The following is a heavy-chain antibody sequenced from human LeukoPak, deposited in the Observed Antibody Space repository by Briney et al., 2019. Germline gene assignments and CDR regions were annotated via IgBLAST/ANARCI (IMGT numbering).Heavy chain of an antibody. D-gene: IGHD4-17*01. Sequence: SETLSLTCTVSGDSISSSSYFWGWIRQPPGKGLEWIGSIYYGGSTYYNPSLKSRVTISVDTSKNQFSLKLSSVTAADTAVYSCARINDYGFDYWGQGTLVTVSS. CDR2: IYYGGST. J-gene: IGHJ4*02. CDR3: ARINDYGFDY. CDR1: GDSISSSSYF. V-gene: IGHV4-39*01.